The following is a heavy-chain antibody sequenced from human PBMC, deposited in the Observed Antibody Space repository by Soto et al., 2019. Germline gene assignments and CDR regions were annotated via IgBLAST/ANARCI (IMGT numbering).Heavy chain of an antibody. V-gene: IGHV1-8*01. D-gene: IGHD4-17*01. CDR1: GYTFTSYD. CDR3: ARGIKYGAYSRWFDP. Sequence: QVQLVQSGAEVKKPGASVKVSCKASGYTFTSYDINWVRQATGQGLEYLGWMKPNSGNTAYVQKFHGRVTMTWDTSITTAYMELSSLLSADTAVYFCARGIKYGAYSRWFDPWGQGTLVTVSS. CDR2: MKPNSGNT. J-gene: IGHJ5*02.